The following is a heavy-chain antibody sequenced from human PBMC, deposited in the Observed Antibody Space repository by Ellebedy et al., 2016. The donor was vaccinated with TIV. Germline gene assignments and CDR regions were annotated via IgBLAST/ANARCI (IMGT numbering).Heavy chain of an antibody. CDR2: IGAYNGNT. CDR3: ARGAINGYGWGGDWFDP. CDR1: GFAYTTYG. Sequence: AASVKVSCKASGFAYTTYGISWVRQAPGQGLEWMGWIGAYNGNTNSAQKFQGRVTMNTEPSTSTAYMELRSLRSNNTAVYYCARGAINGYGWGGDWFDPWGQGTLVTVSS. J-gene: IGHJ5*02. V-gene: IGHV1-18*01. D-gene: IGHD5-12*01.